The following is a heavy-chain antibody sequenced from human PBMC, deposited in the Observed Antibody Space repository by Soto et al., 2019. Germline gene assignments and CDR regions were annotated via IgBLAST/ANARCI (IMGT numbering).Heavy chain of an antibody. CDR1: GFTLSTYD. J-gene: IGHJ4*02. D-gene: IGHD3-10*01. CDR3: ARDALVRGVHPPDY. V-gene: IGHV3-33*01. CDR2: IWYDGSNK. Sequence: QVQLVESGGGVVQPGRSLKLSCAASGFTLSTYDIHWVRQAAGKGLEWVAVIWYDGSNKYYADSVKGRFTISRDNSKNTVYLQMNRLRAEDTAVYYCARDALVRGVHPPDYWGQGTLVTVSS.